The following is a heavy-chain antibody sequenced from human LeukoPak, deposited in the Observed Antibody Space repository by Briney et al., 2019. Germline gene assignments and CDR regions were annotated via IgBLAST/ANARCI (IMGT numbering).Heavy chain of an antibody. Sequence: EASVKVSCKASGGTFSSYAISWVRQAPGQGLEWMGGIIPIFGTANYAQKFQGRVTITADESTSTAYMELSSRRSEDTAVYYCARDLDDYVRGPGNIGWGQGTLVTVSS. V-gene: IGHV1-69*13. D-gene: IGHD3-16*01. CDR1: GGTFSSYA. CDR3: ARDLDDYVRGPGNIG. CDR2: IIPIFGTA. J-gene: IGHJ4*02.